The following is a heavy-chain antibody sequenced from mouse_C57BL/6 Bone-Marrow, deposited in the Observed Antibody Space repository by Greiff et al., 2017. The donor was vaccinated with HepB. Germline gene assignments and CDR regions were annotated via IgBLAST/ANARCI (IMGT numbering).Heavy chain of an antibody. Sequence: QVQLQQSGAELMKPGASVKLSCKASGYTFTSYWMQWVKQRPGQGLEWIGEIDPSDSYTNYNQKFKGKATLTVDTSSSTAYMQLSSLTSEDSAVYYCARNNLGSHDYWGQGTTLTVSS. V-gene: IGHV1-50*01. CDR3: ARNNLGSHDY. J-gene: IGHJ2*01. CDR1: GYTFTSYW. CDR2: IDPSDSYT. D-gene: IGHD1-1*02.